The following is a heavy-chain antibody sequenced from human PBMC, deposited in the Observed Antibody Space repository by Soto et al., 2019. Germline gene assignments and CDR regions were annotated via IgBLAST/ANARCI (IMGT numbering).Heavy chain of an antibody. V-gene: IGHV1-69*06. CDR2: IIPIFGTA. Sequence: SVKDSCNASGGTCSIYAISCVRQSPGQWLEWMGWIIPIFGTANYAQKLKGRVTITADKSTSTAYIELISLRSEDTALYCCASSIAARHRGYYYGMDVWGQGTTVPVSS. CDR3: ASSIAARHRGYYYGMDV. J-gene: IGHJ6*01. CDR1: GGTCSIYA. D-gene: IGHD6-6*01.